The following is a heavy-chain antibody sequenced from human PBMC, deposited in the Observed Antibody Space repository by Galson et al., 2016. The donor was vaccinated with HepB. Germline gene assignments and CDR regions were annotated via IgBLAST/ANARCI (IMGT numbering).Heavy chain of an antibody. Sequence: SLRLSCAASGFTFNTYDMHWVRQAPGKGLEWVAVISYDGGNKYYADSVRGRFTISRDNSNNTLCLQMNSRRPEDTAVYYCAREMGGTYFDAFDTWGQGTKATVSS. CDR3: AREMGGTYFDAFDT. V-gene: IGHV3-30*04. D-gene: IGHD1-26*01. CDR1: GFTFNTYD. CDR2: ISYDGGNK. J-gene: IGHJ3*02.